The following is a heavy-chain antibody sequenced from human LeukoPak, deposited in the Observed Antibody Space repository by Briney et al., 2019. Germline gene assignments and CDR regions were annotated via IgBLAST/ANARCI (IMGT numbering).Heavy chain of an antibody. Sequence: PGGSLRLSCAASGFTFSDAWMSWVRQAPGKGLEWVGRIESKTDGGATEYAAPVKGRFTISRDDSKKTLCLQMDSLRTEDTAVYYCTKYTNHNDFDYWGQGTLVTVSS. CDR1: GFTFSDAW. J-gene: IGHJ4*02. CDR2: IESKTDGGAT. V-gene: IGHV3-15*04. D-gene: IGHD1-14*01. CDR3: TKYTNHNDFDY.